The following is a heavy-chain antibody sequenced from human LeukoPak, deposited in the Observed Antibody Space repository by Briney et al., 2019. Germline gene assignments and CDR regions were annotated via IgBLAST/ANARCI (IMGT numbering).Heavy chain of an antibody. D-gene: IGHD1-1*01. V-gene: IGHV4-34*01. CDR3: ARGRYNWGLKD. CDR1: GGSFSGYY. J-gene: IGHJ4*02. CDR2: INHSGST. Sequence: SETLSLTCAVYGGSFSGYYWSWIRQPPGKGLEWIGEINHSGSTNYNPSLKSRVTISVDTSKNQFSLKLSSVTAADTAVYYCARGRYNWGLKDWGQGTLVTVSS.